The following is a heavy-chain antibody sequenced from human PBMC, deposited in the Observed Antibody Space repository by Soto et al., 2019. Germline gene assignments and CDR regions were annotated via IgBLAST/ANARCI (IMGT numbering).Heavy chain of an antibody. Sequence: EVQLVESGGGLVQPGGSLRLSCAASGFTFSSYSMNWVRQAPGKGLEWVSSISSSSSYIYYADSVKGRFTISRDNAKNSLYLQMNSLRAEDTAVYYCAREQTGTTGWFDPWGQGTLVTVSS. CDR2: ISSSSSYI. CDR1: GFTFSSYS. CDR3: AREQTGTTGWFDP. V-gene: IGHV3-21*01. J-gene: IGHJ5*02. D-gene: IGHD1-7*01.